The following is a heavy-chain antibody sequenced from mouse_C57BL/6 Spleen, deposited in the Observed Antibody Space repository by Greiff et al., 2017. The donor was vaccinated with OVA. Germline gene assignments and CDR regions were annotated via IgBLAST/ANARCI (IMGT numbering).Heavy chain of an antibody. D-gene: IGHD2-3*01. CDR1: GFTFSSYT. CDR2: ISGGGGNT. CDR3: ARRWLLLAMDY. V-gene: IGHV5-9*01. J-gene: IGHJ4*01. Sequence: EVHLVESGGGLVKPGGSLKLSCAASGFTFSSYTMSWVRQTPEKRLEWVATISGGGGNTYYPDSVKGRFTISRDNAKNTLYLQMSSLRSEDTALYYCARRWLLLAMDYWGQGTSVTVSS.